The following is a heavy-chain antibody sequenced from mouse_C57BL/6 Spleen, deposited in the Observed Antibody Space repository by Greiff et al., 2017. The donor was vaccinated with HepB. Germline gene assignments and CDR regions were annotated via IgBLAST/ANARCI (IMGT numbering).Heavy chain of an antibody. V-gene: IGHV5-4*01. D-gene: IGHD1-2*01. CDR1: GFTFSSYA. CDR3: AREELRPFDY. J-gene: IGHJ2*01. CDR2: ISDGGSYT. Sequence: DVMLVESGGGLVKPGGSLKLSCAASGFTFSSYAMSWVRQTPEKRLEWVATISDGGSYTYYPDNVKGRFTISRDNAKNNLYLQMSHLKSEDTAMYYCAREELRPFDYWGQGTTLTVSS.